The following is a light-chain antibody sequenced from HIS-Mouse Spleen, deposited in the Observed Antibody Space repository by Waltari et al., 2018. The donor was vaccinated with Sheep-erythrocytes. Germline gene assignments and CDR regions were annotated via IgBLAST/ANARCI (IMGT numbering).Light chain of an antibody. J-gene: IGLJ3*02. CDR1: SSDVGGYNY. Sequence: QSALTQPPSASGSPGQSVTISCTGTSSDVGGYNYVSWYQQHPGKAPKLMNYEVSKRAYGVPDRFSGSKSVNTASLTVSGLQAEDEADYYCSSYAGSNNWVFGGGTKLTVL. V-gene: IGLV2-8*01. CDR2: EVS. CDR3: SSYAGSNNWV.